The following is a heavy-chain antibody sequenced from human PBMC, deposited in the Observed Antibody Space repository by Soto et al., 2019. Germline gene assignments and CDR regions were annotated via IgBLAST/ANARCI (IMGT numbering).Heavy chain of an antibody. Sequence: QVQLQESGPGLVKPSQTLSLTCTVSGGSISSGGFYWSWIRQHPGKGLEWIGYIFYSGSTYYNPSLKSRLTISEDTSKNQFALKLSSVTAADTAVYYCARAVYYDSGSVDLDYWGQGTLAIVSS. V-gene: IGHV4-31*03. D-gene: IGHD3-22*01. CDR3: ARAVYYDSGSVDLDY. CDR2: IFYSGST. CDR1: GGSISSGGFY. J-gene: IGHJ4*02.